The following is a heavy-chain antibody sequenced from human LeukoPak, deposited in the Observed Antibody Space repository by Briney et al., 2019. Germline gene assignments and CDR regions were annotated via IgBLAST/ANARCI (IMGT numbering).Heavy chain of an antibody. D-gene: IGHD5-12*01. Sequence: RGSLRLSCAASGFTFSSHAMSWVRRAPGKGLEWVSGLIENGATTYYADSVKGRFTISRDNSRNTMYLQMNSLRVEDTAVYYCVKDYQAGNSPAFGDYWGQGTLVTISS. J-gene: IGHJ4*02. V-gene: IGHV3-23*01. CDR3: VKDYQAGNSPAFGDY. CDR1: GFTFSSHA. CDR2: LIENGATT.